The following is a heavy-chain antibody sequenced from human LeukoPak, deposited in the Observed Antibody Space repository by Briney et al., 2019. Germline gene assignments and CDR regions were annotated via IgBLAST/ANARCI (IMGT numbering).Heavy chain of an antibody. D-gene: IGHD3-10*01. J-gene: IGHJ3*02. CDR2: IFYSGST. V-gene: IGHV4-39*01. CDR1: GGSISSSSYY. Sequence: SETLSLTCTVSGGSISSSSYYWGWIRQPPGKGLEWIGSIFYSGSTYYNPSLKSRVTISVDTSKNEFSLKLSSVTAADTAVYYCARVAIGWFGEPLGAFDIWGQGTMVTVSS. CDR3: ARVAIGWFGEPLGAFDI.